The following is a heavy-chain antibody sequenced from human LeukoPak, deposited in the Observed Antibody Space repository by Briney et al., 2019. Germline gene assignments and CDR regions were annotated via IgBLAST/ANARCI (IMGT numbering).Heavy chain of an antibody. J-gene: IGHJ2*01. CDR2: ISTASNP. Sequence: GGSLRLSCAASGFTVRSYDMHWGRQVAGKGLEWVSAISTASNPHYAASVQGRFTIFRANAENSLYLQMNSLSAEDTAVYYCARELGIEGYWYFDLWGRGTLVTVSS. D-gene: IGHD7-27*01. CDR1: GFTVRSYD. V-gene: IGHV3-13*05. CDR3: ARELGIEGYWYFDL.